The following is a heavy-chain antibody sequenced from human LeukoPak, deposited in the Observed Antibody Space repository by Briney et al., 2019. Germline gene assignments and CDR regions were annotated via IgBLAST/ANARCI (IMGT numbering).Heavy chain of an antibody. Sequence: SETLSLTCTVSGGSISSYYWSWIQQPPGKGLEWIGYIYYSGSTNYNPSLKSRVTISVDTSKNQFSLKLSSVTAADTAVYYCARLSGYYGSGIDYWGQGTLVTVSS. J-gene: IGHJ4*02. CDR1: GGSISSYY. CDR2: IYYSGST. V-gene: IGHV4-59*01. D-gene: IGHD3-10*01. CDR3: ARLSGYYGSGIDY.